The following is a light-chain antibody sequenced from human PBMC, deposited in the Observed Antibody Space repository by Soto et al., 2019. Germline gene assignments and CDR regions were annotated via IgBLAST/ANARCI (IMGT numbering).Light chain of an antibody. V-gene: IGKV1-5*01. J-gene: IGKJ4*01. Sequence: DIQMTQSPSTLSASVGDRVTITCRDSQSLETWLAWYQQKPGQAPKRLIYDVSTLESGVPSRFSGSVSGTEFALTYCSRQPDDFANYNCQKYNHNFGGGTRVEIK. CDR1: QSLETW. CDR2: DVS. CDR3: QKYNHN.